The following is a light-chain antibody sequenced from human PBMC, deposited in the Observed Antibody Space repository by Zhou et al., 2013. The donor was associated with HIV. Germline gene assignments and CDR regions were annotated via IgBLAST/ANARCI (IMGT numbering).Light chain of an antibody. CDR1: QSVSSN. V-gene: IGKV3-15*01. CDR2: GAS. Sequence: EIVMTQSPATLSVSPGERATLSCRASQSVSSNLAWYQQKPGQAPRLLIYGASTRATGIPARFSGSGSGTEFTLTISSMQSEDFAVYYCQQYNNWPPAFGQGDQRWKS. J-gene: IGKJ1*01. CDR3: QQYNNWPPA.